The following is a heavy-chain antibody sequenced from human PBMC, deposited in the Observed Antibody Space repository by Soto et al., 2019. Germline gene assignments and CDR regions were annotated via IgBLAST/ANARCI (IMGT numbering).Heavy chain of an antibody. CDR1: GFTFSSYA. J-gene: IGHJ4*02. Sequence: EVQLLESGGGLVQPGGSLRLSCAASGFTFSSYAMSWVRQAPGKGLEWVSSMSGSDGKTYYADFVRGRFTISRDNSRNSLYLDMDSLRAEDTAIXXCAKYAGLSPGVRFHFDSWGQGTLVSVS. CDR3: AKYAGLSPGVRFHFDS. D-gene: IGHD3-10*01. CDR2: MSGSDGKT. V-gene: IGHV3-23*01.